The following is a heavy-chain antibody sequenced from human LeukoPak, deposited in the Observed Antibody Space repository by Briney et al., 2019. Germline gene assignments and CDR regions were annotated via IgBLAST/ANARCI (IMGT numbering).Heavy chain of an antibody. CDR3: ARLYSGSMSSPYYYGMDV. D-gene: IGHD3-10*01. Sequence: ASVKVSCKASGYTFTSYDINWVRQATGQGLECMGWMNPNSGNTGYAQKFQGRVTMTRNTSISTAYMELSSLRSEDTAVYYCARLYSGSMSSPYYYGMDVWGQGTTVTVSS. V-gene: IGHV1-8*01. CDR1: GYTFTSYD. CDR2: MNPNSGNT. J-gene: IGHJ6*02.